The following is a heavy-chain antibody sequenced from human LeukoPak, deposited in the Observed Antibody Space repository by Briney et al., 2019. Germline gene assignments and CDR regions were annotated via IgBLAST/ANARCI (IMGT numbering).Heavy chain of an antibody. CDR1: GGSISSYY. J-gene: IGHJ5*02. V-gene: IGHV4-4*07. D-gene: IGHD2-2*01. CDR3: AREGDGGPYCSSTSCSFDP. CDR2: IYTSGST. Sequence: ASETLPLTCTVSGGSISSYYWSWIRQPAGKGLEWIGRIYTSGSTNYNPSLKSRVTMSVDTSKNQFSLKLSSVTDADTAVYYCAREGDGGPYCSSTSCSFDPWGQGTLVTVSS.